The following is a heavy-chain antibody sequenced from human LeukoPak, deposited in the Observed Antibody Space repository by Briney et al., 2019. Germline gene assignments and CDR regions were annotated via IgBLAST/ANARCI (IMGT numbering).Heavy chain of an antibody. CDR1: GFTFSSYA. Sequence: GGSLRLSCAASGFTFSSYAMHWVRQAPGKGLEYVSAISSNGGSTYYANSVKGRFTISRDNSKNTLYLQMGSLRAEDMAAYYCARGPSRSLLYYYDSSGFLSDWGQGTLVTVSS. CDR2: ISSNGGST. D-gene: IGHD3-22*01. CDR3: ARGPSRSLLYYYDSSGFLSD. V-gene: IGHV3-64*01. J-gene: IGHJ4*02.